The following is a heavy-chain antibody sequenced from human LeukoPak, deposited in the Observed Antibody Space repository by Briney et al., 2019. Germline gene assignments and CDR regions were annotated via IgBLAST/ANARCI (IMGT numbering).Heavy chain of an antibody. V-gene: IGHV4-30-2*01. J-gene: IGHJ3*02. CDR1: GGPITSGGYY. Sequence: SQTLSLTCTVSGGPITSGGYYWSWIRQPPGKGLEWIGYIYHSGSTYYNPSLKSRITISVDRSKNQFSLKLSSVTAADTAVYYCARDKSFDIWGQGTMVTVSS. CDR3: ARDKSFDI. CDR2: IYHSGST.